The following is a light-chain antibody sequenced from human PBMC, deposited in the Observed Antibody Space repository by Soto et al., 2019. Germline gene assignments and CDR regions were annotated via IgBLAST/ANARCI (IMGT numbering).Light chain of an antibody. CDR1: RSNIGSYT. Sequence: QSVLTQPPSASGTPGQRVTLSCSGSRSNIGSYTVNWYQQLPGTAPKLLIYSDNQRPSGVPDRFSGSKSGTSASLAISGLQSEDEADYYCAAWDDSLNGLFGGGTKLTVL. CDR3: AAWDDSLNGL. V-gene: IGLV1-44*01. CDR2: SDN. J-gene: IGLJ2*01.